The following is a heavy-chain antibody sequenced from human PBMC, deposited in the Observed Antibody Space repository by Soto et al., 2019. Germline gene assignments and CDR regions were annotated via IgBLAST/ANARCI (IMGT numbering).Heavy chain of an antibody. J-gene: IGHJ6*02. D-gene: IGHD3-10*01. CDR2: INHSGST. CDR1: GGSFSGYY. Sequence: PSETLSLTCAVYGGSFSGYYWSWIRQPPGKGLEWIGEINHSGSTNYNPSLKSRVTISVDTSKNQFSLKLSSVTAADTAVYYCARDLAPTKRITMVRGVRRVYGMDVWGQGTTVTVSS. V-gene: IGHV4-34*01. CDR3: ARDLAPTKRITMVRGVRRVYGMDV.